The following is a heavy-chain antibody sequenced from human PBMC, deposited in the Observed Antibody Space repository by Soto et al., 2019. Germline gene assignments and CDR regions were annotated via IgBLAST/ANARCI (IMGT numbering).Heavy chain of an antibody. D-gene: IGHD6-13*01. Sequence: ASVKVSCKASGGTFSSYAISWVRQAPGQGLEWMGGIIPIFGTANYAQKFQGRVTITADESTSTAYMELSSLRSEDTAVYYCARDQGIAAAGTYYYYYYGMDVWGQGTTVTVSS. CDR1: GGTFSSYA. CDR3: ARDQGIAAAGTYYYYYYGMDV. J-gene: IGHJ6*02. CDR2: IIPIFGTA. V-gene: IGHV1-69*13.